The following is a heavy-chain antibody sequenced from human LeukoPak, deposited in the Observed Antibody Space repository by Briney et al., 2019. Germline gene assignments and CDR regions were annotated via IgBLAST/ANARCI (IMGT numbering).Heavy chain of an antibody. V-gene: IGHV3-15*01. CDR1: GLTFSNAW. CDR2: IKSKTDGGTT. Sequence: GGSLRLSCAASGLTFSNAWMSWVRQAPGKGLEWVGRIKSKTDGGTTDYAAPVKGRFTISRDDSKNTLYLQMNSLKTEDTAVYYCTTDTYYYDSSGYYFADYWGQGTLVTVSS. D-gene: IGHD3-22*01. CDR3: TTDTYYYDSSGYYFADY. J-gene: IGHJ4*02.